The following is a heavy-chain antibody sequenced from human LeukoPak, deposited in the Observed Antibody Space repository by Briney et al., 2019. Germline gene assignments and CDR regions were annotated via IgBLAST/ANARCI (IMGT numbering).Heavy chain of an antibody. Sequence: GGSLRLSCAASGFTVSSKYMSWVRQAPGKGLEWVSVIYSGGSTYYADSVKGRFTISRDNSKNTLYLQMNSLRAEDTAVYYCAKDPNTWTIRTALFDYWGQGTLVTVSS. J-gene: IGHJ4*02. CDR3: AKDPNTWTIRTALFDY. CDR1: GFTVSSKY. CDR2: IYSGGST. D-gene: IGHD1-1*01. V-gene: IGHV3-53*01.